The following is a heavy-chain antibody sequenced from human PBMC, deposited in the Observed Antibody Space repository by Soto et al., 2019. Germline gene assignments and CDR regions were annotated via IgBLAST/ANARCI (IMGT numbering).Heavy chain of an antibody. Sequence: SSETLSLTCTVSGGSINNFFCSWVRQPPGQGLEWIGRIFSSGSTSFNPSLESRVAMSVDTSKNHFSLNLSSVTAADMAVYYCAREGSYSAYNFAHGIQLWSFDFWGQGALVTVSS. CDR1: GGSINNFF. V-gene: IGHV4-4*07. D-gene: IGHD5-12*01. CDR2: IFSSGST. J-gene: IGHJ4*02. CDR3: AREGSYSAYNFAHGIQLWSFDF.